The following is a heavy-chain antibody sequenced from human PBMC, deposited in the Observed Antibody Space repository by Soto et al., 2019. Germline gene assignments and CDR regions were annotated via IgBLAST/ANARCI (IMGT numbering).Heavy chain of an antibody. CDR1: GFTFSSYG. CDR2: IWYDGSNK. Sequence: PGGSLRLSCAASGFTFSSYGMHWVRQAPGKGLEWVAVIWYDGSNKYYADSVKGRFTISRDNSKNTLYLQMNSLRAEDTAVYYCARDYYDSSGYYFWGTPWFDPWGQGTLVTVSS. V-gene: IGHV3-33*01. D-gene: IGHD3-22*01. J-gene: IGHJ5*02. CDR3: ARDYYDSSGYYFWGTPWFDP.